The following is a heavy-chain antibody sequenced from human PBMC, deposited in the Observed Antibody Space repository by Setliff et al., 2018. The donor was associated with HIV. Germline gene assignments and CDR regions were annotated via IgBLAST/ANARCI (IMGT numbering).Heavy chain of an antibody. D-gene: IGHD3-10*01. CDR1: GGSVSSGSYW. Sequence: LSLTCTVSGGSVSSGSYWWSWIRQPPGKGLEWIGYIFYSGSTNYNPSLKSRVTISVDTSKNQFSLRLNSVTAADTAIYYCTRRGADSYYPRPLDVWGKGTTVTVSS. J-gene: IGHJ6*04. CDR3: TRRGADSYYPRPLDV. CDR2: IFYSGST. V-gene: IGHV4-61*01.